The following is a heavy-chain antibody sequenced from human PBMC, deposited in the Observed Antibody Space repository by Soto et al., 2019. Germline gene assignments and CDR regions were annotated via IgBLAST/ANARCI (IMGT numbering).Heavy chain of an antibody. J-gene: IGHJ3*01. CDR1: GFSFSSAW. V-gene: IGHV3-15*01. Sequence: EVQLVESGGGLVKPGGSLRLSCAAFGFSFSSAWMDWVRQAPGKGLEWVGRIKSKADGGTADFAAPVKGRFTISRDDSRNILFLQLSSLESEDTAIYYCTSEMRHTTTWDGAFNVWGQGAMITVSS. CDR2: IKSKADGGTA. D-gene: IGHD4-4*01. CDR3: TSEMRHTTTWDGAFNV.